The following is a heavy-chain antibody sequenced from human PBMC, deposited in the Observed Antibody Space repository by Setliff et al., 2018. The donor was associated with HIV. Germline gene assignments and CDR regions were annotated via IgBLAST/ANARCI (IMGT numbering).Heavy chain of an antibody. CDR1: GGSASNSRYY. V-gene: IGHV4-39*01. Sequence: PSETLSLTCTVSGGSASNSRYYWAWIRQPPGKGLEYIGSINYNEKTYYNPSLKSRVTISIDTSKNQFPLNLTSVTAADTAVYYCASRVYYYDSNNFLREEGFDPWGQGTLVTVSS. CDR3: ASRVYYYDSNNFLREEGFDP. J-gene: IGHJ5*02. CDR2: INYNEKT. D-gene: IGHD3-22*01.